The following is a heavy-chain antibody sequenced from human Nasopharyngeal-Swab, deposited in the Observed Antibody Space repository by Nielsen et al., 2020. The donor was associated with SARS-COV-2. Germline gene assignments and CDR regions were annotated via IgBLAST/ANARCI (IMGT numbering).Heavy chain of an antibody. J-gene: IGHJ6*03. D-gene: IGHD2-8*01. CDR1: GGSISSSNW. CDR3: ARGVGFCTNGVCYNKDYYYYYYMDV. CDR2: IYHSGST. V-gene: IGHV4-4*02. Sequence: SETLSLTCAVSGGSISSSNWWSWVRQPPGKGLEWIGEIYHSGSTNYNPSLKSRVTISVDKSKNQFSLKLSSVTAADTAVYYCARGVGFCTNGVCYNKDYYYYYYMDVWGKGTTVTVSS.